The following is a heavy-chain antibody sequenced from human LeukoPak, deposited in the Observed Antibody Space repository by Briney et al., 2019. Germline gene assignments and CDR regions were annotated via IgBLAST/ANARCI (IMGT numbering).Heavy chain of an antibody. Sequence: ASVKVSCKASGYTFTDYYMHWVRQAPGQGLEWMGWINPNSGGTNYAQKFQDRVTMTRDTSISTAYMELSRLRSDDTAVYYCARLNYRPIIKFFDYWGQGTLVTVSS. CDR3: ARLNYRPIIKFFDY. J-gene: IGHJ4*02. V-gene: IGHV1-2*02. CDR1: GYTFTDYY. CDR2: INPNSGGT. D-gene: IGHD4-11*01.